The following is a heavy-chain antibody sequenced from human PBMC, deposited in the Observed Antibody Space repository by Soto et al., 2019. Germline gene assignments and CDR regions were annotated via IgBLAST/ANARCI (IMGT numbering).Heavy chain of an antibody. CDR1: GFTFKSCT. J-gene: IGHJ4*02. CDR3: AKGSSGHDDSFGY. Sequence: GSLGLCCEASGFTFKSCTMNWVRQAPGQGLEWVSAIIGSGTDTYYADSVKGRFTISRDNSKNTLYLLMLSLRAEDTAVYYCAKGSSGHDDSFGYWGQGTLVTVSS. CDR2: IIGSGTDT. V-gene: IGHV3-23*01. D-gene: IGHD3-22*01.